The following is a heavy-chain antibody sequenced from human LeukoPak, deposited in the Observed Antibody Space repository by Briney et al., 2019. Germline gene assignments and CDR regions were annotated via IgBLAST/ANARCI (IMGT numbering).Heavy chain of an antibody. V-gene: IGHV3-7*01. CDR2: IKQDGSEK. CDR3: AREAVVVITQVDY. CDR1: GFTFSSYW. J-gene: IGHJ4*02. Sequence: GGSLRLSCAASGFTFSSYWMSWVRQAPGKGLEWVANIKQDGSEKYYVDSVKGRFTISRDNAKNSLYLQMNSLRAEDTAVYYCAREAVVVITQVDYWGQGTLVTVSS. D-gene: IGHD3-22*01.